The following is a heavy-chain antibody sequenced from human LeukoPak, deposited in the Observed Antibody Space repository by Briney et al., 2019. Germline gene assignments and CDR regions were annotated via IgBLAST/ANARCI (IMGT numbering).Heavy chain of an antibody. CDR2: ISGSGGST. CDR3: AKDREGVRYFD. Sequence: GGSLRLSCAASGFTFSSYAMSWVRQAPGKGLEWVSAISGSGGSTYYADSVKGRFTISRDNSKNTVYLQMNSLRAEDTAVYYCAKDREGVRYFDWGQGTLVTVSS. J-gene: IGHJ4*02. CDR1: GFTFSSYA. D-gene: IGHD3-9*01. V-gene: IGHV3-23*01.